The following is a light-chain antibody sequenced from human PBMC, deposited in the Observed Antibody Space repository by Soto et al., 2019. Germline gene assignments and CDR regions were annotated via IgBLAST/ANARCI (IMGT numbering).Light chain of an antibody. J-gene: IGKJ5*01. Sequence: EIVMTQSPGTLSVSPGESATLSGRASQSVSSSQLAWYQQKPGQAPRLLMYGASSRATGIPDRFSGSGSATDFTLTISRLEPEDFALYYCQHYGTSPITFGQGTRLEIK. CDR2: GAS. CDR1: QSVSSSQ. V-gene: IGKV3-20*01. CDR3: QHYGTSPIT.